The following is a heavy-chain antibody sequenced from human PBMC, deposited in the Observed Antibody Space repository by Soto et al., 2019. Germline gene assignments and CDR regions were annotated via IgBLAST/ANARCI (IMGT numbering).Heavy chain of an antibody. CDR1: GFTFSSYA. J-gene: IGHJ4*02. CDR2: ISGSGGST. V-gene: IGHV3-23*01. Sequence: EVQLLESGGGLVQPGGSLRLSCAASGFTFSSYAMSWVRQAPGKGLEWVSAISGSGGSTYYADSVKGRFTISRDNPKNTLYLQMNSLRAEDTVVYYCAKDVHQWLRWAQLIDYWGQGTLVTVSS. D-gene: IGHD5-12*01. CDR3: AKDVHQWLRWAQLIDY.